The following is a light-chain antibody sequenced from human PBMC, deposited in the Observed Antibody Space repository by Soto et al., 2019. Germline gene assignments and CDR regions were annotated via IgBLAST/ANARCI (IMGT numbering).Light chain of an antibody. CDR1: SSNVGAGYD. CDR2: NNN. J-gene: IGLJ3*02. Sequence: QSVLTQPPSVSGAPGERVAISCTGSSSNVGAGYDVHGYQQLPGTAPKLLIYNNNNRPSGVPDRFSGSRSGTSASLAITGLQADDEADYHCQSYDSSLGGVVFGGGTQLTVL. CDR3: QSYDSSLGGVV. V-gene: IGLV1-40*01.